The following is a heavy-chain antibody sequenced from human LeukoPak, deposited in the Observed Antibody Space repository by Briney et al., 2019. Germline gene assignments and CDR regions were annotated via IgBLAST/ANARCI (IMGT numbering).Heavy chain of an antibody. Sequence: ASVTVSCKASGYTFTSYGISWVRQAPGQGLEWMGWISAYNGNTNYAQKLQGRVTMTTDKSTSTAYMELRSLRSDDTAVYYCARWDSSGWSDYWGQGTLVTVSS. J-gene: IGHJ4*02. D-gene: IGHD6-19*01. V-gene: IGHV1-18*01. CDR1: GYTFTSYG. CDR2: ISAYNGNT. CDR3: ARWDSSGWSDY.